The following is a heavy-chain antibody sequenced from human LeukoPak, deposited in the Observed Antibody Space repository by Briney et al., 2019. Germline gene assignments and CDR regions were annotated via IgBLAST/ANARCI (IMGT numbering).Heavy chain of an antibody. D-gene: IGHD5-12*01. V-gene: IGHV4-31*03. CDR2: IYYSGST. J-gene: IGHJ6*02. CDR3: AGSEATTTPPPYGMDV. Sequence: SETLSLTCTVSGGSISSGNYYWSWIRQPPGKGLEWIGYIYYSGSTYYNPSLKSRVTISVDTSQNQFSLKLSSVTAADTAVYYCAGSEATTTPPPYGMDVWGQGTTVTVPS. CDR1: GGSISSGNYY.